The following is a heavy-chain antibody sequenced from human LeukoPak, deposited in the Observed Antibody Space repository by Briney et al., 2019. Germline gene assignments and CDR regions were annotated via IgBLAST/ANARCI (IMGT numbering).Heavy chain of an antibody. V-gene: IGHV4-39*01. CDR2: SYYSLST. Sequence: PSETLSLTCTVCGGSISPNNYYWGWIRRPPGKGLEWVGSSYYSLSTYYNPSVKSRISISIDTSKNQFSLKLSSVTAADTALYYCVTQRGYYDSPDNYWGQGTLVTVSS. D-gene: IGHD3-22*01. CDR1: GGSISPNNYY. J-gene: IGHJ4*02. CDR3: VTQRGYYDSPDNY.